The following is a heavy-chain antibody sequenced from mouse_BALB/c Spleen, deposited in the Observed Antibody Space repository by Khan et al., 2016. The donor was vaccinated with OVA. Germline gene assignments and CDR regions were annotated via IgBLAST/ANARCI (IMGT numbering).Heavy chain of an antibody. D-gene: IGHD2-14*01. CDR3: ARNSSMYDFTY. Sequence: QVQLQQSGPGLVQPSQSLSITCTVSGFSLTTYGVHWVRQSPGKGLEWLGLIWSGGNTDYNAAFISRLSITKDNSKSQVFFKMNSLQADDTAMYXCARNSSMYDFTYWGQETLVTVSA. CDR2: IWSGGNT. V-gene: IGHV2-2*01. CDR1: GFSLTTYG. J-gene: IGHJ3*01.